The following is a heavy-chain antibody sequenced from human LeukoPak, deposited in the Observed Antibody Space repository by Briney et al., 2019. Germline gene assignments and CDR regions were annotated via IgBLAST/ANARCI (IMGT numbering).Heavy chain of an antibody. J-gene: IGHJ4*02. D-gene: IGHD3-22*01. Sequence: SETLSLTCTVSGGSISSYYWSWIRQPPGKELEWIGYIYYSGSTNYNPSLKSRVTISVDTSKNQFSLRLSSVTAADTAVYYCARSFYYDSGVPPGYWGQGTLVTVSS. V-gene: IGHV4-59*08. CDR2: IYYSGST. CDR1: GGSISSYY. CDR3: ARSFYYDSGVPPGY.